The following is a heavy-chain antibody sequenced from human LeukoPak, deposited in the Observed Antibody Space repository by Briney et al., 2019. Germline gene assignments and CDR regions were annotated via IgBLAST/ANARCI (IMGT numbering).Heavy chain of an antibody. CDR1: GGSISSYY. Sequence: PSETLSLTCTVSGGSISSYYWSWIRQPPGKGLEWIGYIYYSGSTNYNPSLKSRVTISVDTSKNQFSLKLSSVTAADTAVYYCASGGYYDSSGYYYPSLQHWGQGTLVTVSS. J-gene: IGHJ1*01. CDR3: ASGGYYDSSGYYYPSLQH. V-gene: IGHV4-59*01. CDR2: IYYSGST. D-gene: IGHD3-22*01.